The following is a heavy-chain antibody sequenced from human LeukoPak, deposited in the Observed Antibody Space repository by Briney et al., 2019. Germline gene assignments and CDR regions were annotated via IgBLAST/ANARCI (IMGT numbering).Heavy chain of an antibody. D-gene: IGHD2-2*02. V-gene: IGHV1-69*05. J-gene: IGHJ4*02. Sequence: GASVKVSCKASGGTFSSYTVSWVRQAPGQGLEWMGGIIPIFGTTTFAQKFLGRVTIITDASTSTVYMELSSLRSEDTAVYYCARWAGLCTTNNCYNPFDYWGQGTLVTVSS. CDR1: GGTFSSYT. CDR3: ARWAGLCTTNNCYNPFDY. CDR2: IIPIFGTT.